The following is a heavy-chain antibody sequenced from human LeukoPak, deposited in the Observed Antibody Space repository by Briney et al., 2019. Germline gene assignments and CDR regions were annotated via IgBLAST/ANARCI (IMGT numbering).Heavy chain of an antibody. J-gene: IGHJ4*02. D-gene: IGHD6-19*01. CDR1: GYTFTGYY. V-gene: IGHV1-2*02. CDR3: ARDTGGIAVAALDY. Sequence: ASVKVSCKASGYTFTGYYMHWVRQAPGQGLEWMGWINPNSGGTNYAQKFQGRVTMTRNTSISTAYMELSSLRSEDTAVYYCARDTGGIAVAALDYWGQGTLVTVSS. CDR2: INPNSGGT.